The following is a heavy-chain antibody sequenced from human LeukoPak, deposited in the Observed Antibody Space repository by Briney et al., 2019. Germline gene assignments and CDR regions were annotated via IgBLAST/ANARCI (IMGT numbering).Heavy chain of an antibody. J-gene: IGHJ3*02. CDR2: VHNSGST. CDR1: GGSVSSYH. Sequence: SETLSLTCIVSGGSVSSYHWSWVQQPPGEGLEWIAYVHNSGSTIYNPSLKSRVIISVDRSKNQFSLKMNSVTAADTAVYYCVRDWEGFNFDIWGQGTMVTVSS. CDR3: VRDWEGFNFDI. D-gene: IGHD1-26*01. V-gene: IGHV4-59*02.